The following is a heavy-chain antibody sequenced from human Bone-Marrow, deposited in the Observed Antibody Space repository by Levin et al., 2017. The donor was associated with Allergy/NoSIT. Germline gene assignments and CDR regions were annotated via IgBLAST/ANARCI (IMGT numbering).Heavy chain of an antibody. CDR2: ISYDGSNK. D-gene: IGHD6-13*01. J-gene: IGHJ4*02. CDR1: GFTFSSYA. CDR3: ARVRYKAVLKGGIAAAGIWY. Sequence: GGSLRLSCAASGFTFSSYAMHWVRQAPGKGLEWVAVISYDGSNKYYADSVKGRFTISRDNSKNTLYLQMNSLRAEDTAVYYCARVRYKAVLKGGIAAAGIWYWGQGTLVTVSS. V-gene: IGHV3-30-3*01.